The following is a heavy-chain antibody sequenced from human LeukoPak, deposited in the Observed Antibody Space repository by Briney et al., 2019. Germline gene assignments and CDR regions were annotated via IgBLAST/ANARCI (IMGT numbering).Heavy chain of an antibody. D-gene: IGHD2-15*01. J-gene: IGHJ6*02. Sequence: ASVKVSCKVSGYTLTELSMHWVRQAPGKGPEWMGGFDPEDGETIYAQKFQGRVTMTEDTSTDTAYMELSSLRSEDTAVYYCATAIYCSGGSCYHYYYGMDVWGQGTTVTVSS. CDR3: ATAIYCSGGSCYHYYYGMDV. CDR1: GYTLTELS. V-gene: IGHV1-24*01. CDR2: FDPEDGET.